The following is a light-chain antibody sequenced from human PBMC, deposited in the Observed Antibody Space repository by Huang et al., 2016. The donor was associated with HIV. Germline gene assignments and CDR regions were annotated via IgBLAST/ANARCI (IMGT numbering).Light chain of an antibody. J-gene: IGKJ1*01. CDR2: AAS. CDR1: QGISSY. V-gene: IGKV1-9*01. CDR3: QQLNSYPPT. Sequence: IQLTQSPSSLSASVGDRVTITCRASQGISSYLAWYQQKPGKAPKLLIYAASTLQSGVPSRCSGSGSGTDFTLTISSLQAEDFATYHCQQLNSYPPTFGQGTKVEIK.